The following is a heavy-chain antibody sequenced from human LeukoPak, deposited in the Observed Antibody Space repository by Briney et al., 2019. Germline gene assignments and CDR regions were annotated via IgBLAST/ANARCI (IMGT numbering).Heavy chain of an antibody. Sequence: GGSLRLSCAASGFTFSSYSMNWVRQAPGKGLEWVSSISSSSSYIYYADSVKGRFTISRDNAKDSLYQQMNSLRAEDTAVYYCARAGIAVAGYDYWGQGTLVTVSS. CDR3: ARAGIAVAGYDY. V-gene: IGHV3-21*01. J-gene: IGHJ4*02. CDR2: ISSSSSYI. D-gene: IGHD6-19*01. CDR1: GFTFSSYS.